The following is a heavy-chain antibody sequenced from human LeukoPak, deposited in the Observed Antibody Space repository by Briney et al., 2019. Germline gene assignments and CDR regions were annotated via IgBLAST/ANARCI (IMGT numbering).Heavy chain of an antibody. CDR2: IYSGGST. CDR1: GFTVSSYY. V-gene: IGHV3-53*05. D-gene: IGHD1-26*01. Sequence: PGGSLRLSCAASGFTVSSYYMSWVRQAPGKGLEWVSVIYSGGSTYYADSVKGRFTISRDNSKNTLYLQMNSLRAEDTAVYYCARDLVGYISSLYYWGQGALVTVSS. J-gene: IGHJ4*02. CDR3: ARDLVGYISSLYY.